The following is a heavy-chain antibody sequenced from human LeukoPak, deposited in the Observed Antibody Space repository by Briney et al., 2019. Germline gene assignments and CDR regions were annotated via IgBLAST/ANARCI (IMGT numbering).Heavy chain of an antibody. CDR1: GFTFSSYS. D-gene: IGHD2-2*01. Sequence: GGSLRLSCAASGFTFSSYSMNWVRLAPGKGLEWVSYISSSSSTIYYADSVKGRFTISRDNAKNSLYLQMNSLRAEDTAVYYCATIYCSSTSCQGDAFDIWGQGTMVTVSS. J-gene: IGHJ3*02. CDR3: ATIYCSSTSCQGDAFDI. CDR2: ISSSSSTI. V-gene: IGHV3-48*01.